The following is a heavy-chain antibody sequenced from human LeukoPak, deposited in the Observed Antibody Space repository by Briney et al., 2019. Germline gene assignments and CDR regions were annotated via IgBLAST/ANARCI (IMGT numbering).Heavy chain of an antibody. D-gene: IGHD5-18*01. CDR2: ISGIGGTT. V-gene: IGHV3-23*01. CDR3: AKDYPWWIQLPVADY. CDR1: GFTFTSYA. J-gene: IGHJ4*02. Sequence: GGSLRLSCAASGFTFTSYAMSWVRQAPGKGLEWVSSISGIGGTTYYADSVKGRFTISRDNSKNTLYLQMNSLRAEDTAVYYCAKDYPWWIQLPVADYWGQGTLVTVSS.